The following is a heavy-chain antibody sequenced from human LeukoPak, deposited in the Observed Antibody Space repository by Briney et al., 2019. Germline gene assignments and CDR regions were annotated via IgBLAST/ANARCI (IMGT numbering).Heavy chain of an antibody. Sequence: ASVKVSCKASGYTFTSYYVHWVRQAPGQGLEWMGIINPSGGSTSYAQKFQGRVTMTRDMSTSTVYMELSSLRSEDTAVYYCARVKRMTTGFDYWGQGTLVTVSS. J-gene: IGHJ4*02. CDR1: GYTFTSYY. CDR2: INPSGGST. V-gene: IGHV1-46*01. CDR3: ARVKRMTTGFDY. D-gene: IGHD4-11*01.